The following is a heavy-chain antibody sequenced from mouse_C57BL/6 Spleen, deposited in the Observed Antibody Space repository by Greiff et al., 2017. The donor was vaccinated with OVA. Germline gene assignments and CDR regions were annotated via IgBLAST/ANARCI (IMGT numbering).Heavy chain of an antibody. CDR2: ISDGGSYT. CDR3: ARGRPSFDY. CDR1: GFTFSSYA. V-gene: IGHV5-4*03. Sequence: EVKLMESGGGLVKPGGSLKLSCAASGFTFSSYAMSWVRQTPEKRLEWVATISDGGSYTYYPDNVKGRFTISRDNAKNNLYLQMSHLKSEDTAMYYCARGRPSFDYWGQGTTLTVSS. J-gene: IGHJ2*01.